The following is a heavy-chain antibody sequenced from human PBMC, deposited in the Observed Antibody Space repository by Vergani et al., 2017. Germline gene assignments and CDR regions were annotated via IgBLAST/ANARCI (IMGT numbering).Heavy chain of an antibody. V-gene: IGHV4-61*02. CDR1: GGSISSGSYY. J-gene: IGHJ6*02. CDR3: ARDPLCXTTWPYLHLDMDV. D-gene: IGHD2-15*01. CDR2: FYTGGGT. Sequence: QVLLQESGPGLVRPSQTLCLTCTVSGGSISSGSYYWSWFRQPAGKGLEWIGRFYTGGGTSYNPSLKSRVTISVDTSKNQFSLQLSSVTAADTAVYYCARDPLCXTTWPYLHLDMDVLGQGTTGTVSS.